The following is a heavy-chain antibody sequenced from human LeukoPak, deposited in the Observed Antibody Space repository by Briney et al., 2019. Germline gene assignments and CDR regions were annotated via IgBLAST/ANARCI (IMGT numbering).Heavy chain of an antibody. V-gene: IGHV3-73*01. J-gene: IGHJ4*02. CDR2: IGRQGDSDAT. CDR3: AGDYNFLTGLNY. D-gene: IGHD3-9*01. CDR1: GLTFSGSG. Sequence: PGGSLRLSCAASGLTFSGSGIHWVRQASGKGLEWLGRIGRQGDSDATRYAASLRGKFTISRVDSRNTAYLQMNSLKTDDTAVYYCAGDYNFLTGLNYWGQGTLVTVSS.